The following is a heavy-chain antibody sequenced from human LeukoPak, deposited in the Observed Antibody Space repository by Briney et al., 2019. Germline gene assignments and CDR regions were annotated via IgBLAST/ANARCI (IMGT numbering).Heavy chain of an antibody. CDR2: ISGSGGST. D-gene: IGHD7-27*01. CDR3: AKGPTGDDAFDI. Sequence: PWGSPRLSCAASGFTFSSYAMSWVRQAPGKGLEWVSAISGSGGSTYYADSVKGRFTISRDNSKNTLYLQMNSLRAEDTAVYYCAKGPTGDDAFDIWGQGTMVTVSS. CDR1: GFTFSSYA. J-gene: IGHJ3*02. V-gene: IGHV3-23*01.